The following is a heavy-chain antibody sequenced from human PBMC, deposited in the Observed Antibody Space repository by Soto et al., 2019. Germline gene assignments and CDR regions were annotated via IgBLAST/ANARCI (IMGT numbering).Heavy chain of an antibody. V-gene: IGHV3-21*01. Sequence: GGSLRLSCAASGFTFSSYSMNWVRQAPGKGLEWVSSISSSSSYIYYADSVKGRFTISRDNAKNSLYLQMNSLRAEDTAVYYCARDSPLSYNCKHDGIFDYCGQGTLVPVSS. CDR1: GFTFSSYS. D-gene: IGHD1-20*01. CDR3: ARDSPLSYNCKHDGIFDY. J-gene: IGHJ4*02. CDR2: ISSSSSYI.